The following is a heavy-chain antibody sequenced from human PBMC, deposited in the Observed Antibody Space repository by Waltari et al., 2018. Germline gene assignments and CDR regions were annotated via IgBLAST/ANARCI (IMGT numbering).Heavy chain of an antibody. CDR3: ATGPYYYGSGSYPTPYFDY. J-gene: IGHJ4*02. V-gene: IGHV1-69-2*01. D-gene: IGHD3-10*01. CDR1: GYTFTDYY. Sequence: EVQLVQSGAEVKKPGATVKISCKVSGYTFTDYYMHWVQQAPGKGLEWMELVYPEDGETIYAENFQGRVTITADTSTDTAYMELSSLRSEDTAVYYCATGPYYYGSGSYPTPYFDYWGQGTLVTVSS. CDR2: VYPEDGET.